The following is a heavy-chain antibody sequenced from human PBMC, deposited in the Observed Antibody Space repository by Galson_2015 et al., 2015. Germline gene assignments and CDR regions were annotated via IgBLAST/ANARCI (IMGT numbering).Heavy chain of an antibody. CDR2: IKGKSEGGTT. J-gene: IGHJ4*02. D-gene: IGHD3-9*01. CDR3: ATGLGDYDILTGYSDFDS. CDR1: GFTFSNAW. Sequence: SLGISWAASGFTFSNAWMSWVRQAPGKGLEGVGSIKGKSEGGTTDYAAPVKGRFTISRDDSKNTPYLQMNSLKSEDTAVYYCATGLGDYDILTGYSDFDSWGQGTLVTVSS. V-gene: IGHV3-15*01.